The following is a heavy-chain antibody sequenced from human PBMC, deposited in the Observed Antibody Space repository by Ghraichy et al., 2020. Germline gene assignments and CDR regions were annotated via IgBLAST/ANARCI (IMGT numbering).Heavy chain of an antibody. CDR2: IYYSGSP. CDR1: GGSISSGGYY. D-gene: IGHD1-26*01. V-gene: IGHV4-31*03. J-gene: IGHJ2*01. Sequence: SETLSLTCTVSGGSISSGGYYWSWIRQHPGKGLEWIGYIYYSGSPYYNPSLKSRVTISVDTSKNQFSLKLSSVTAADTAVYYCARDRSPWYFDLWGRGTLVTVSS. CDR3: ARDRSPWYFDL.